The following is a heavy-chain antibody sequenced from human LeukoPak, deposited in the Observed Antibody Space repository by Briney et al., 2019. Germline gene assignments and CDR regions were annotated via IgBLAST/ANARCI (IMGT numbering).Heavy chain of an antibody. D-gene: IGHD1-26*01. V-gene: IGHV4-59*08. Sequence: RPSETLSLTCTVSGGSISSYYWSWIRQPPGKGLEWIGYIFYSGSTNYNPSLKSRVTISVDTSKNQFSLKLSSVTAADTAVYYCASAVVGALVSWGQGTQVTVSS. J-gene: IGHJ4*02. CDR3: ASAVVGALVS. CDR2: IFYSGST. CDR1: GGSISSYY.